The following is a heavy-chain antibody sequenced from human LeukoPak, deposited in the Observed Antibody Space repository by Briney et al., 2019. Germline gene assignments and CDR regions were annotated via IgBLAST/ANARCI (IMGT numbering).Heavy chain of an antibody. CDR3: ARARTTITMVRGSPSPGWFDP. CDR2: IIPIVGTA. CDR1: GGTFSSYA. D-gene: IGHD3-10*01. Sequence: GDSVKVSCKASGGTFSSYAISWVRQAPGQWLEWVGGIIPIVGTANYAQKFQGRVTITADESTSTAYMELSSLRSEDTAVYYCARARTTITMVRGSPSPGWFDPWGQGTLVTVSS. J-gene: IGHJ5*02. V-gene: IGHV1-69*13.